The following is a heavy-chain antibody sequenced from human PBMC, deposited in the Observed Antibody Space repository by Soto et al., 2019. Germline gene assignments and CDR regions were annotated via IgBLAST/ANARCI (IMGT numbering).Heavy chain of an antibody. CDR2: ISSSSSYI. CDR3: ARDARSGWSRCFDY. V-gene: IGHV3-21*01. Sequence: PGGSLRLSCAASGFTFSSYSMNWVRQAPGKGLEWVSSISSSSSYIDYADSVKGRFTISRDNAKNSLYLQMNSLRAEDTAVYYCARDARSGWSRCFDYWGQGTPVTVSS. J-gene: IGHJ4*01. D-gene: IGHD6-19*01. CDR1: GFTFSSYS.